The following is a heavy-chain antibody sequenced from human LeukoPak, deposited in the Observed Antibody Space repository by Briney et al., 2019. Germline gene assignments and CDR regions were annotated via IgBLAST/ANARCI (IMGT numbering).Heavy chain of an antibody. CDR1: GGSISSSSYY. Sequence: SETLSLTCTVSGGSISSSSYYWSWIRQPPGKGLEWIGEINHSGSTNYNPSLKSRVTISVDTSKNQFSLKLSSVTAADTAVYYCARRPGRSMVLSYYYYYMDVWGKGTTVTISS. V-gene: IGHV4-39*07. CDR3: ARRPGRSMVLSYYYYYMDV. J-gene: IGHJ6*03. CDR2: INHSGST. D-gene: IGHD4/OR15-4a*01.